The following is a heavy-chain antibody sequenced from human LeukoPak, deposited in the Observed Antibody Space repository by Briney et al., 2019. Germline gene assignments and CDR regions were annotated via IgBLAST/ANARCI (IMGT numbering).Heavy chain of an antibody. J-gene: IGHJ4*02. D-gene: IGHD3-16*02. CDR2: ISTSGSTI. V-gene: IGHV3-48*03. CDR1: GFTVRSYE. Sequence: TGGSLRLSCEASGFTVRSYEMNWVRQAPGKGLEWVSYISTSGSTIYYADSVKGRFTISRDTARNSLYLQMNSLRAEDTAVYYCARSYFWGSYRSYDFDYWGQGTLITVSS. CDR3: ARSYFWGSYRSYDFDY.